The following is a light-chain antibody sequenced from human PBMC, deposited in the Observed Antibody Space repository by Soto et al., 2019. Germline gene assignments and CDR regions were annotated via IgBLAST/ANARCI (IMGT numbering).Light chain of an antibody. CDR2: SNN. CDR1: SXNIGSNT. J-gene: IGLJ1*01. V-gene: IGLV1-44*01. CDR3: AAWDDSLNGYV. Sequence: ALTQPASASGTPGQRVTISCSGSSXNIGSNTVNWYQQLPGTAPKLLIYSNNQRPSGVPDRFSGSKSGTSASLAISGLQSEDEADYYCAAWDDSLNGYVFGTGTKFTVL.